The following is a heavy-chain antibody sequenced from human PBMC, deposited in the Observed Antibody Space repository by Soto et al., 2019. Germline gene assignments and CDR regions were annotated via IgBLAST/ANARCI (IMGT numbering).Heavy chain of an antibody. CDR2: ISGSGGST. CDR1: GFTFSSYA. Sequence: EVQLLESGGGLVQPGGSLRLSCAASGFTFSSYAMSWVRQAPGKGLEWVSAISGSGGSTYYADSVKGRFTISRDNSKNTLDLQMNSLRAVDTAVYYCAKDRLDYYYDSSGNHYFDYWGQGTLVTVSS. J-gene: IGHJ4*02. CDR3: AKDRLDYYYDSSGNHYFDY. V-gene: IGHV3-23*01. D-gene: IGHD3-22*01.